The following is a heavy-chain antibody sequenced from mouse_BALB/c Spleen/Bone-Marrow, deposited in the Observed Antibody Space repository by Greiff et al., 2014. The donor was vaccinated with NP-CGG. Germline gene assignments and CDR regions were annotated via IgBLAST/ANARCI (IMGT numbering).Heavy chain of an antibody. D-gene: IGHD1-1*01. J-gene: IGHJ3*01. CDR1: GYSFTSYW. CDR2: IHPSDTET. CDR3: ARLEGNYGSTFAY. Sequence: QVQLKESGAELVRPGASVKLSCKASGYSFTSYWMNWVKQGPGHGLEWIGMIHPSDTETRLNQRFKDKATLTVDKSSSTAYMQLNSPTSEDSAVYYCARLEGNYGSTFAYWGQGTLVTVPA. V-gene: IGHV1-61*01.